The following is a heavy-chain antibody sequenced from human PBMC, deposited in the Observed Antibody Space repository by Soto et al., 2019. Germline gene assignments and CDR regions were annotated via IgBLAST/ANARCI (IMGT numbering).Heavy chain of an antibody. CDR2: IIPILGIA. CDR1: GGTFSSYT. V-gene: IGHV1-69*08. Sequence: QVQLVQSGAEVKKPGSSVKVSCKASGGTFSSYTISWVRQAPGQGLEWMGRIIPILGIANYAQKFQGRVTITADKSTSTAYMELSSLRSEDTAVYYCARDVCSGGSCPFDYWGQGTLVTVFS. CDR3: ARDVCSGGSCPFDY. D-gene: IGHD2-15*01. J-gene: IGHJ4*02.